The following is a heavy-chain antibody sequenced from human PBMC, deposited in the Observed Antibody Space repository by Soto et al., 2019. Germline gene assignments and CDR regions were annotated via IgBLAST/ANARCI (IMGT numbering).Heavy chain of an antibody. Sequence: VASVKVSCKASGGTFSSYAISWVRQAPGQGLEWMGGIIPIFGTANYAQKFQGRVTITADESTSTAYMELSSLRSEDTAVYYCARALSYYDFWSGYSPPLYYYGMDVWGQGTTVTVSS. D-gene: IGHD3-3*01. CDR1: GGTFSSYA. CDR2: IIPIFGTA. V-gene: IGHV1-69*13. CDR3: ARALSYYDFWSGYSPPLYYYGMDV. J-gene: IGHJ6*02.